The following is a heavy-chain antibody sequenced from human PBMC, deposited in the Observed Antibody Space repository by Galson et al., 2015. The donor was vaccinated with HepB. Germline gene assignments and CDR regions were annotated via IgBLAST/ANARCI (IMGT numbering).Heavy chain of an antibody. J-gene: IGHJ3*02. V-gene: IGHV1-2*06. CDR2: INPNSGGT. Sequence: SVKVSCKASGYTFTGYYMHWVRQAPGQGLEWMGRINPNSGGTNYAQKFQGRVTMTRDTSISTAYMELRSLRSDDTAVYYCARDDGYNPRGAFDIWGQGTMVTVSS. CDR1: GYTFTGYY. D-gene: IGHD5-24*01. CDR3: ARDDGYNPRGAFDI.